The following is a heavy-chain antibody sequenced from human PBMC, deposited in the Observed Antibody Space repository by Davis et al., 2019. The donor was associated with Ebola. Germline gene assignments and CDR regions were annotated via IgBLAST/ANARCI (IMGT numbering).Heavy chain of an antibody. CDR1: GFTFSSYS. J-gene: IGHJ4*02. D-gene: IGHD5-18*01. Sequence: PGGSLRLSCAASGFTFSSYSMNWVRQAPGKGLEWVSSISSSSSYIYYADSVKGRFTISRDNAKNSLYLQMNSLRDEDTAVYYCARLKTGYSYGPRWYYFDYWGQGTLVTVSS. CDR3: ARLKTGYSYGPRWYYFDY. CDR2: ISSSSSYI. V-gene: IGHV3-21*01.